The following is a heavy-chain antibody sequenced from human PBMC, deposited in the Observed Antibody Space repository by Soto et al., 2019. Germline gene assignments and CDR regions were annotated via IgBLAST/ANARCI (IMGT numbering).Heavy chain of an antibody. CDR2: INPIFGTT. D-gene: IGHD3-16*02. Sequence: GASVKVSFKASGGTFSTHAITWVRQAPGQGLEWMGGINPIFGTTNYAQKFQGRLTITADKSTTTAYMELSSLRSDDTAVYYCARSYSFGGVISPTFDYWGQGTLVTVSS. J-gene: IGHJ4*02. V-gene: IGHV1-69*06. CDR1: GGTFSTHA. CDR3: ARSYSFGGVISPTFDY.